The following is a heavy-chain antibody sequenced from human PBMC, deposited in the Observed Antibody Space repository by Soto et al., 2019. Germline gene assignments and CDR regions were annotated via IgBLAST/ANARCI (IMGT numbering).Heavy chain of an antibody. D-gene: IGHD6-19*01. V-gene: IGHV1-2*04. Sequence: GASVKVYCKASGYTFTGYYMHWVRQAPGQGLEWMGWINPNSGGTNYAQKFQGWVTMTRDTSISTAYMELSRLRSDDTAVYYCARGAIAVAAGGPREAFDIWGQGTMVTVSS. CDR3: ARGAIAVAAGGPREAFDI. CDR2: INPNSGGT. CDR1: GYTFTGYY. J-gene: IGHJ3*02.